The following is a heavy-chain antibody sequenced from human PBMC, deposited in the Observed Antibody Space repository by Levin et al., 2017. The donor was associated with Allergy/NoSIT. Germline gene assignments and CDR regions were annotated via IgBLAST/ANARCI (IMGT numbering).Heavy chain of an antibody. Sequence: SETLSLTCTVSGGSISGYYWSWIRQPPGKGLEWIGYIYYSGSTKYNPSLKSRVTISVDTSKNQFSLKLNSVTAADTAVYYCASDRTITTTGETYFYGMDVWGQGTTVTVSS. CDR3: ASDRTITTTGETYFYGMDV. D-gene: IGHD7-27*01. J-gene: IGHJ6*02. V-gene: IGHV4-59*01. CDR1: GGSISGYY. CDR2: IYYSGST.